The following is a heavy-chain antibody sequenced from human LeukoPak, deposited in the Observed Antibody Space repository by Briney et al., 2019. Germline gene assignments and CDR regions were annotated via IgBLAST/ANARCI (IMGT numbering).Heavy chain of an antibody. V-gene: IGHV3-7*01. CDR1: GFTFSSYW. D-gene: IGHD5-12*01. CDR2: IKQDGSEK. Sequence: PGGSLRLSCAASGFTFSSYWMSRVRQAPGKGLDWEANIKQDGSEKYYVDSVKGRFTISRDNAKNSLYLQMNSLRAEDTAVYYCARGLGGYGHFDYWGQGTLVTVSS. CDR3: ARGLGGYGHFDY. J-gene: IGHJ4*02.